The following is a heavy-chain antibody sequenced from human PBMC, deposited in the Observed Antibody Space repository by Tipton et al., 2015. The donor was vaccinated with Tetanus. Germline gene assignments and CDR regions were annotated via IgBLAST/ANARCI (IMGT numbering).Heavy chain of an antibody. CDR1: GYTFTSFG. Sequence: QSGAEVKKPGASVKVSCKASGYTFTSFGINWGRQAPGQGLEGMGWINTDKGSTNYAQNLQGRVIMTTDTSTLTAYMELRSLRSDDTAVYYCARGGTMDYWGQGTLVTVSA. CDR2: INTDKGST. CDR3: ARGGTMDY. D-gene: IGHD1-1*01. J-gene: IGHJ4*02. V-gene: IGHV1-18*01.